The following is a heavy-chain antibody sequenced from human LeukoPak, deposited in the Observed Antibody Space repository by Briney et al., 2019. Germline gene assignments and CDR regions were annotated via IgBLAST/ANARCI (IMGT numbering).Heavy chain of an antibody. Sequence: SETLSLTCTVSGGSITNYYWSWIRQPPGKGLEWIGYIYYSGNTNYNPSLKSRVTISVDTSKTQFSLKLYSVTAADTAVYYCARGRIWYDSTGYYYWGQGTLVTVFS. CDR1: GGSITNYY. D-gene: IGHD3-22*01. J-gene: IGHJ4*02. CDR2: IYYSGNT. V-gene: IGHV4-59*01. CDR3: ARGRIWYDSTGYYY.